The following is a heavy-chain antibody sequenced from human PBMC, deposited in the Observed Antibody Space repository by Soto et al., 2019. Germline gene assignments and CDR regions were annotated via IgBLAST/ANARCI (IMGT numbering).Heavy chain of an antibody. CDR3: TTGVGATGFDYYYNGTDV. CDR2: IRSKSYGGTT. V-gene: IGHV3-49*04. J-gene: IGHJ6*02. CDR1: GFTFDDYG. D-gene: IGHD1-26*01. Sequence: EVQLVESGGGLVQPGRSLRLSCTASGFTFDDYGMSWVRQAPGKGLEWLGFIRSKSYGGTTEYAASVKGRFIISRDDSKNTLYLQLNSLKTEDTGVYYCTTGVGATGFDYYYNGTDVWGRGTTVTVSS.